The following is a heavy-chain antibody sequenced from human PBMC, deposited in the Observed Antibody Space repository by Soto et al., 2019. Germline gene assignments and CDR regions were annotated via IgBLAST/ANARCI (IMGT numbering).Heavy chain of an antibody. J-gene: IGHJ4*02. CDR3: ARDQIPFYCGGDCSDRAFDY. CDR2: MSFDGSIK. CDR1: GFIFSSYG. D-gene: IGHD2-21*02. V-gene: IGHV3-30*03. Sequence: GGSLRLSCAASGFIFSSYGMNWVRQAPGKGLEWVAVMSFDGSIKYYADSVKGRFTISRDNSKNTLYLQMNSLRAEDTAVYYCARDQIPFYCGGDCSDRAFDYWGQGTLVTVSS.